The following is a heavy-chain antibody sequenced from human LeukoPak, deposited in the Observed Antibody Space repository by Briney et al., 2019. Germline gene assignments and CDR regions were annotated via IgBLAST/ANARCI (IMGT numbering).Heavy chain of an antibody. CDR2: IYYSGST. Sequence: PSETLSLTCSVSGGSINPYYWTWLRQPPGKGLEWVGYIYYSGSTTYNPSLKSRVTISVDTSNNQFSLKLNSVTAADTAVYYCARRGVAAIFDPWGQGTLVTVSS. V-gene: IGHV4-59*08. CDR1: GGSINPYY. J-gene: IGHJ5*02. D-gene: IGHD6-6*01. CDR3: ARRGVAAIFDP.